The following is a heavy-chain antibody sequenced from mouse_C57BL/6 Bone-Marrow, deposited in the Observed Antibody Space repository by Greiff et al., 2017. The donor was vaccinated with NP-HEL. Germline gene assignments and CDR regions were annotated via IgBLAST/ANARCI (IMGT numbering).Heavy chain of an antibody. Sequence: EVKLQESGPELVKPGASVKISCKASGYSFTGYYMNWVKQSPEKSLEWIGEINPSTGGTTYNQKFKAKATLTVDKSSSTAYMQLKSLTSEDSAVYYCARAYYSNYGFAYWGQGTLVTVSA. D-gene: IGHD2-5*01. J-gene: IGHJ3*01. CDR1: GYSFTGYY. CDR2: INPSTGGT. V-gene: IGHV1-42*01. CDR3: ARAYYSNYGFAY.